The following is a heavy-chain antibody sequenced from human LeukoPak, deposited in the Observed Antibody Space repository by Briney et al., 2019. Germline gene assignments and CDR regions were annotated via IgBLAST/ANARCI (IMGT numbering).Heavy chain of an antibody. V-gene: IGHV4-39*01. CDR3: ASPKGSNWQMHSFDI. J-gene: IGHJ3*02. Sequence: YYSGTTYYNPSLKSRVTMSVDTSRNQFSLNLNSMTAADSAVYYCASPKGSNWQMHSFDIGGQGTMVAVSS. D-gene: IGHD1-26*01. CDR2: YYSGTT.